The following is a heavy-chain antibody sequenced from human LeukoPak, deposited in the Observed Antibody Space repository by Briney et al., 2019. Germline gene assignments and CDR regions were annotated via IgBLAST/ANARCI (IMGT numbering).Heavy chain of an antibody. CDR3: ARDPQQLVGATGGGFNF. CDR2: ISAYNGNT. J-gene: IGHJ4*02. Sequence: ASVKVSCKASGYTFTSYGISWVRQAPGQGLEWMGWISAYNGNTNYAQMLQGRVTMTTDTSTSTAYMELRSLRSDDTAVYYCARDPQQLVGATGGGFNFWGQGTLVTVSS. V-gene: IGHV1-18*01. CDR1: GYTFTSYG. D-gene: IGHD1-26*01.